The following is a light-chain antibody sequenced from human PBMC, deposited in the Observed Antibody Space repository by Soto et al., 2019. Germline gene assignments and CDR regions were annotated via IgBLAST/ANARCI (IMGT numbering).Light chain of an antibody. CDR3: QQYGYPPFT. V-gene: IGKV3-20*01. CDR2: TAT. CDR1: QSVNGNH. J-gene: IGKJ4*01. Sequence: EIVLTQSPGTLSLSPGQRAALSCRASQSVNGNHLAWFQQKPGQSPSLLIYTATNRATGIPDRFSGSGSGTDFTLTINRLEPEDFAIYYCQQYGYPPFTLGGGTKVDIK.